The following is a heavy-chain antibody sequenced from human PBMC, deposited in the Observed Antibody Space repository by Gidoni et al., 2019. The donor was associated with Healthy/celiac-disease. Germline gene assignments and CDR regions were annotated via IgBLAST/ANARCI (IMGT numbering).Heavy chain of an antibody. V-gene: IGHV3-9*01. CDR1: GFTFDDYA. D-gene: IGHD4-17*01. CDR3: AKDPDYGGAFDY. CDR2: ISWNSGSI. Sequence: EVQLVESGGGLVQPGRSLRLSCAASGFTFDDYAMHWVRQAPGKGLEWVSGISWNSGSIGYADSVKGRFTISRDNAKNSLYLQMNSLRAEDTALYYCAKDPDYGGAFDYWGHGTLVTVSS. J-gene: IGHJ4*01.